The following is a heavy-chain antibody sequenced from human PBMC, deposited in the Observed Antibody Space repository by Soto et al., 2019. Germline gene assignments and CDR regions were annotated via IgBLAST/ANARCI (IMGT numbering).Heavy chain of an antibody. J-gene: IGHJ6*02. D-gene: IGHD3-22*01. CDR1: GFTFTSSA. CDR2: IVVGSGNT. V-gene: IGHV1-58*01. CDR3: AGDRRTYYYDSSGYYYPPHGMDV. Sequence: ASVKVSCKASGFTFTSSAVQWVRQARGQRLEWIGWIVVGSGNTNYAQKFQERVTITRDMSTGTAYMELSSLRSEDTAVYYCAGDRRTYYYDSSGYYYPPHGMDVWGQGTTVTVSS.